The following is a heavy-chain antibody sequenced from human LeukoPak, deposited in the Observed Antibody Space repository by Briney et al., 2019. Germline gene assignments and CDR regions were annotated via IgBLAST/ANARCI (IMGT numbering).Heavy chain of an antibody. J-gene: IGHJ3*02. CDR3: AREGQFDAFDI. V-gene: IGHV4-59*01. D-gene: IGHD6-19*01. CDR1: GGSISSYY. CDR2: IYYSGST. Sequence: SETLSLTCTVPGGSISSYYWSWIRQPPGKGLEWIGYIYYSGSTNYNPSLKSRVTISVDTSKNQFSLKLSSVTAADTAVYYCAREGQFDAFDIWGQGTMVTVSS.